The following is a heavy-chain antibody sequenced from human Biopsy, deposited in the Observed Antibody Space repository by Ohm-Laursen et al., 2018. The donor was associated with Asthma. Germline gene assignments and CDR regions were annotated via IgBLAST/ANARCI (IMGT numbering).Heavy chain of an antibody. Sequence: SSVKVSCKTSGYTFNSAVITWVRQAPGQGLEWMGWISFYNGNTKVAQKPQDRVTMITDTSTSTAYMELRSLRSDDTAVYFCARAVDYSHYYGIDVWGQGTTVTVS. CDR2: ISFYNGNT. J-gene: IGHJ6*02. CDR1: GYTFNSAV. CDR3: ARAVDYSHYYGIDV. V-gene: IGHV1-18*01. D-gene: IGHD3-10*01.